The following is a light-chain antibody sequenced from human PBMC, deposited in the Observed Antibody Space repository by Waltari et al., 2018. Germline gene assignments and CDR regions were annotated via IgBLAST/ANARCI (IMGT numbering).Light chain of an antibody. CDR3: QHYYDTYT. CDR2: AVS. CDR1: QGISNS. V-gene: IGKV1-NL1*01. J-gene: IGKJ2*01. Sequence: DIQMTQSPSSLSASVGDRVTITCRASQGISNSLAWYQQKPGEAPKLLVYAVSRLASGVPSSFSGSGSGTDYTLTISSLHPEDSATYYCQHYYDTYTSGQGTKLEI.